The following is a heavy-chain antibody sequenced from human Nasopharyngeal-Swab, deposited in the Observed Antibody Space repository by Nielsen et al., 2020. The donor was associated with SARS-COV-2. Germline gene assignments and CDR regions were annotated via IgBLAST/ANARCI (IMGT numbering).Heavy chain of an antibody. CDR2: INPSGGTT. J-gene: IGHJ4*02. D-gene: IGHD2-2*01. CDR1: VYTFTKFY. V-gene: IGHV1-46*01. CDR3: ARDVSTVDY. Sequence: ASVNVSCKASVYTFTKFYMHWVRQAPGQGLEWMGVINPSGGTTSYAQKFQGRLTVTRDMSTRTVYMELTSLTSAGTAVYYCARDVSTVDYWGQGTLVTVSS.